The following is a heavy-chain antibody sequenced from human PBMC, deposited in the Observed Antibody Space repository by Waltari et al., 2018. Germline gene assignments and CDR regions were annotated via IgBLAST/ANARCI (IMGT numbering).Heavy chain of an antibody. D-gene: IGHD3-16*02. CDR2: IRSKAYGGTT. V-gene: IGHV3-49*03. CDR1: GFTFGDYA. J-gene: IGHJ4*02. CDR3: TRDHDYIWGSYRLFDY. Sequence: EVQLVESGGGLVQPGRSLRLSCTASGFTFGDYAMSWFRQAPGKGLEWVGFIRSKAYGGTTEYAASVKGRFTISRDDSKSIAYLQMNSLKTEDTAVYYCTRDHDYIWGSYRLFDYWGQGTLVTVSS.